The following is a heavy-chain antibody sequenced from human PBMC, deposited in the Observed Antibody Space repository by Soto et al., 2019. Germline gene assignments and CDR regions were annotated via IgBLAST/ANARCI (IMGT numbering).Heavy chain of an antibody. CDR2: ISYDGSNK. Sequence: GGSLRLSCAASGFTFSGYAMHWVRQSPGKGLEWVAVISYDGSNKYYADSVKGRFTISRDNSKNTLYLQMNSLRAEDTAVYYCARGGYYYDSSGFPLDYWGQGTLVTVSS. V-gene: IGHV3-30-3*01. CDR3: ARGGYYYDSSGFPLDY. CDR1: GFTFSGYA. D-gene: IGHD3-22*01. J-gene: IGHJ4*02.